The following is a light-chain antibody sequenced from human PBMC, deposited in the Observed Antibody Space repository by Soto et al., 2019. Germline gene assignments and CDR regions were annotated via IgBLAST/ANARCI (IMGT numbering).Light chain of an antibody. V-gene: IGLV2-14*01. J-gene: IGLJ1*01. CDR3: SSHTSVNTRV. Sequence: QSVVTQPASVSGSPGQSIPISCTGTSSDVGTYDYVSWYQQYPDKAPKLIIYEVTQRPSGVSNRFSGSKSGNTASLTISGLQAEDEADYYCSSHTSVNTRVFGTGTKVTVL. CDR2: EVT. CDR1: SSDVGTYDY.